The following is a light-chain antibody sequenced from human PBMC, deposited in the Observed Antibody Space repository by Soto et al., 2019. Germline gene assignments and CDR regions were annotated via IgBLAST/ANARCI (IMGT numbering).Light chain of an antibody. J-gene: IGKJ1*01. CDR1: QSFSSN. CDR3: QQYGSSRE. V-gene: IGKV3-20*01. Sequence: EIVMTQSPATLSVSPGERVTLSCRASQSFSSNLAWYQQKPGQAPRLLIYGASSRATGIPDRFSGSGSGTDFTLTISRLEPEDFAVYYCQQYGSSREFGQGTKVDIK. CDR2: GAS.